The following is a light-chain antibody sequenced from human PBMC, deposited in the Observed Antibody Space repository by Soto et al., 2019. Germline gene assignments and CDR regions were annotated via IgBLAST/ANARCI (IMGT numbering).Light chain of an antibody. Sequence: EIVMTQSPATLSVSPGERATLSCRASQSVGSNLAWYQQKPGQAPRLLIYGASTRATGIPARFSGSGSGTEFILTISSLQSEDFAVYYCQQYNNWPLTFGGGTKVEIK. J-gene: IGKJ4*01. CDR2: GAS. V-gene: IGKV3-15*01. CDR3: QQYNNWPLT. CDR1: QSVGSN.